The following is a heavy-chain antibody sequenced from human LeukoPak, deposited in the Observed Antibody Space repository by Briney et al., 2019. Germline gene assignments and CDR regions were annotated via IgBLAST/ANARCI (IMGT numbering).Heavy chain of an antibody. J-gene: IGHJ4*02. CDR3: ARAVTVRYYFDY. CDR1: GYTFTSYY. CDR2: INPSGGST. V-gene: IGHV1-46*01. Sequence: VASVKVSCKASGYTFTSYYMHWVRQAPGQGLEWMGIINPSGGSTSYAQKFQGRVTMTRDMSTSTVYMELSSLRSEDTAVYYCARAVTVRYYFDYWGQGTLVTVSS. D-gene: IGHD3-10*01.